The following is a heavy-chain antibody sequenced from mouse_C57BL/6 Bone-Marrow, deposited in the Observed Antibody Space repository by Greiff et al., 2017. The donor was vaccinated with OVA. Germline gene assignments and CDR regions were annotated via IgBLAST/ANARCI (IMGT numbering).Heavy chain of an antibody. J-gene: IGHJ4*01. CDR2: ISYSGST. CDR1: GYSITSGYD. Sequence: DVKLQESGPGMVKPSQSLSLTCTVTGYSITSGYDWHWIRHFPGNKLEWMGYISYSGSTNYNPSLKSRISITHDTSKNHFFLKLNSVTTEDTATYYCAREGGYYGAMDYWGQGTSVTVSS. CDR3: AREGGYYGAMDY. V-gene: IGHV3-1*01. D-gene: IGHD2-1*01.